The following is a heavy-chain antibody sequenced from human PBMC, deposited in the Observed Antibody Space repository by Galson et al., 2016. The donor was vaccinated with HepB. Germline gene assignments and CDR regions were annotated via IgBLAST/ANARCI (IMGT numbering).Heavy chain of an antibody. Sequence: SLRLSCAASGFTFSSYVMTWVRRAPGKGLEWVAALSDGGERTDYADSVKGRFIISRDNSKNTVYLQMNSLRVEDTAVYYCTRRTRGSPDYWGQGTLVTVSS. D-gene: IGHD3-16*01. CDR1: GFTFSSYV. V-gene: IGHV3-23*01. J-gene: IGHJ4*02. CDR2: LSDGGERT. CDR3: TRRTRGSPDY.